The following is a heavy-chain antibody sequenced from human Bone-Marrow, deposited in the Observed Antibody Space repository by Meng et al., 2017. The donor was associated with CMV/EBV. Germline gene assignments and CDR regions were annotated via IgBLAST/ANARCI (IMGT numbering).Heavy chain of an antibody. D-gene: IGHD6-6*01. CDR1: GGTFSSYT. J-gene: IGHJ4*02. CDR3: ARIIAARPLDY. V-gene: IGHV1-69*16. Sequence: SVKVSCKASGGTFSSYTISWVRQAPGQGLEWMGRIIPILGTANYAQKFQGRVTITTDESTSTAYMELRSLRSDDTAVYYCARIIAARPLDYWGQGTLVTVSS. CDR2: IIPILGTA.